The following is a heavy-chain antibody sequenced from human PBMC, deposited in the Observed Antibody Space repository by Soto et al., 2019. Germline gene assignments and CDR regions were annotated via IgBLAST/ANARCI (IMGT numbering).Heavy chain of an antibody. CDR3: AHTMAPRLFDY. J-gene: IGHJ4*02. CDR1: GFSLITRGVG. V-gene: IGHV2-5*02. CDR2: IYWDDDK. Sequence: QITLKEAGPTLVKPKQTLTLTCSFSGFSLITRGVGVGWISQPPGKALEWLALIYWDDDKGYSTSLKSRVTSTKDTPKKQGALTIDNRGPGDTATYYCAHTMAPRLFDYWGQGTLGTVSS.